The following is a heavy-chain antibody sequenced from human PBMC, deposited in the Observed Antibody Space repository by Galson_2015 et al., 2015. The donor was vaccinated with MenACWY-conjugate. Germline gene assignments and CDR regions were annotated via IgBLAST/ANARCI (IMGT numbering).Heavy chain of an antibody. Sequence: SLRLSCAASGFTFSDYSMNWVRQAPGKGLEWVSYISGSRSSTYYADSVKGRFTISRDNAKNSLYLQMNSLRDEDTSVYYCARAAPMVRGVIGYYYYYGMDVWAKGPRSPSR. CDR2: ISGSRSST. D-gene: IGHD3-10*01. J-gene: IGHJ6*02. CDR1: GFTFSDYS. CDR3: ARAAPMVRGVIGYYYYYGMDV. V-gene: IGHV3-48*02.